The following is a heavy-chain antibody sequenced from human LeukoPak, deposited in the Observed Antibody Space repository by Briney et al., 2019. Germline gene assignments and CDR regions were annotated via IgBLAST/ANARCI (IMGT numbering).Heavy chain of an antibody. J-gene: IGHJ5*02. D-gene: IGHD5-24*01. CDR3: VSQQLAPP. Sequence: GGSLRLSCAASGFTFSNYWMSWVRQAPGKGLEWVANIKEDGSREDYVDSVRGRFTVSRDNAKNSLYLQMNSLRAEDTAVYYCVSQQLAPPWGQGTLVIVSS. CDR1: GFTFSNYW. CDR2: IKEDGSRE. V-gene: IGHV3-7*01.